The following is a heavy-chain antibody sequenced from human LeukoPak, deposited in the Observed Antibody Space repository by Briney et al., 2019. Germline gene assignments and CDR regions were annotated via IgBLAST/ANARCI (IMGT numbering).Heavy chain of an antibody. CDR2: IYYSGST. Sequence: SETLSLTCTVSGGSISSGSYYWGWIRQPPGKGLEWIGSIYYSGSTYYNPSLKSRVTISVDTSKNQFSLKLSSVTAADTAVYYCARDQGGSGSYYRPDDYWGQGTLVTVSS. V-gene: IGHV4-39*07. CDR3: ARDQGGSGSYYRPDDY. CDR1: GGSISSGSYY. J-gene: IGHJ4*02. D-gene: IGHD3-10*01.